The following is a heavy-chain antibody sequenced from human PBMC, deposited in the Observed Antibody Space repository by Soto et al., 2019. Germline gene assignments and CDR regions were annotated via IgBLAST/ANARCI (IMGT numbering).Heavy chain of an antibody. J-gene: IGHJ6*03. CDR2: IYYSGST. D-gene: IGHD3-10*01. V-gene: IGHV4-59*01. CDR1: GGSISSYY. Sequence: SETLSLTCTVSGGSISSYYWSWIRQPPGKGLEWIGYIYYSGSTNYNPSLKSRVTISVDTSKNQFSLKLSSVTAADTAVYYCARDRGSHYYGSRRLEWEYYYYYMDVWGKGTTVTVSS. CDR3: ARDRGSHYYGSRRLEWEYYYYYMDV.